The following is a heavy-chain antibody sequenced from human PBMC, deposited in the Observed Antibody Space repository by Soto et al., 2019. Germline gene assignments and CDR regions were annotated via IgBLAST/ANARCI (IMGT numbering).Heavy chain of an antibody. V-gene: IGHV1-18*01. Sequence: ASVKVSCKASGYTFTTYGINWVRQAPGQGLEWMGWISDYNGNTNYAQKFQGRVTMTTDTSTSTAYLELRSLRSDDTAVYYCVRQPYGSGTYYNVYGMDVWGQGTTVTV. CDR2: ISDYNGNT. CDR3: VRQPYGSGTYYNVYGMDV. J-gene: IGHJ6*02. CDR1: GYTFTTYG. D-gene: IGHD3-10*01.